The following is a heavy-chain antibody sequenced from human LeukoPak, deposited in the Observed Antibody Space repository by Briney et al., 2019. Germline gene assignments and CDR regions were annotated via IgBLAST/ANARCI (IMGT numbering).Heavy chain of an antibody. Sequence: SVKVSCNASGGSFSSYAISGVGQAPGQGLEWMGGIIPIFGTANYAQKFQGRVTITADESTSTVYMELSSLRSEDTAVYYCARGDGTFDYWGQGTLVTVSS. V-gene: IGHV1-69*01. CDR3: ARGDGTFDY. J-gene: IGHJ4*02. CDR2: IIPIFGTA. CDR1: GGSFSSYA. D-gene: IGHD1-14*01.